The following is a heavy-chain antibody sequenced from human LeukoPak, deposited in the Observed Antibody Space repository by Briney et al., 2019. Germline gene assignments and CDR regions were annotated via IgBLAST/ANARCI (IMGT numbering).Heavy chain of an antibody. Sequence: SETLSLTCTVSGGSISNYYWSWIRQPPGKGLEWIGSIYHSGSTYYNPSLKSRVTISVDTSKNQFSLKLSSVTAADTAVYYCAMGAKKRTFDYWGQGTLVTVSS. CDR1: GGSISNYY. V-gene: IGHV4-59*01. D-gene: IGHD1-26*01. CDR2: IYHSGST. CDR3: AMGAKKRTFDY. J-gene: IGHJ4*02.